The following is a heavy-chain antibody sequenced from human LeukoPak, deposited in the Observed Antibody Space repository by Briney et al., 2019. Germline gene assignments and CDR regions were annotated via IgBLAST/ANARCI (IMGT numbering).Heavy chain of an antibody. J-gene: IGHJ3*02. CDR2: IYHSGST. CDR1: GGSISSGGYY. V-gene: IGHV4-30-2*01. D-gene: IGHD1-14*01. Sequence: PSETLSLTCTVSGGSISSGGYYWSWIRQPPGKGLEWIGYIYHSGSTYYNPSLKSRVTISVDRSKNQFSLKLSSVTAADMAVYYCARVPGDDAFDIWGQGTMVTVSS. CDR3: ARVPGDDAFDI.